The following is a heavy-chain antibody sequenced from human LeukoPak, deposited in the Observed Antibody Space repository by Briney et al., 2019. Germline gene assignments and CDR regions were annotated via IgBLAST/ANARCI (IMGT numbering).Heavy chain of an antibody. J-gene: IGHJ6*02. CDR3: AKGVEMNYYYGMDV. V-gene: IGHV3-33*06. CDR2: IWYDGSNK. CDR1: GFTFDDYA. D-gene: IGHD1-1*01. Sequence: GGSLRLSCAASGFTFDDYAMHWVRQAPGKGLEWVAVIWYDGSNKYYTDSVKGRFTISRDNSKNTLYLQMNSLRAEDTAVYYCAKGVEMNYYYGMDVWGQGTTVTVSS.